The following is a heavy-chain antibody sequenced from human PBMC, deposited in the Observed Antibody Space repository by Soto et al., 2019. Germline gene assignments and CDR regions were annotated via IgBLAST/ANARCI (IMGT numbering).Heavy chain of an antibody. CDR1: GFTFSSYG. Sequence: SLRLSCAASGFTFSSYGMHWVRQAPGKGLEWVAVIWYDGSNKYYADSVKGRFTISRDNSKNTLYLQMNSLRAEDTAVYYCARKDEVSFTPDYWGQGTLVTVSS. J-gene: IGHJ4*02. CDR3: ARKDEVSFTPDY. V-gene: IGHV3-33*01. D-gene: IGHD2-15*01. CDR2: IWYDGSNK.